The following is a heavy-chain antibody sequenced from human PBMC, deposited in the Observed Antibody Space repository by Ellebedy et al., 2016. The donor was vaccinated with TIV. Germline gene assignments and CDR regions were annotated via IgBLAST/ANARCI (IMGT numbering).Heavy chain of an antibody. CDR2: ISGSGSST. Sequence: GESLKISCAASGFTFSSYAMSWVRQAPGRGLEWVSAISGSGSSTFYADSVKGRFTISRDISKNILYLEMNSLRAEDTAVYYCARRVGGKAFDLWGQGTMVTVSP. D-gene: IGHD1-26*01. CDR1: GFTFSSYA. J-gene: IGHJ3*01. CDR3: ARRVGGKAFDL. V-gene: IGHV3-23*01.